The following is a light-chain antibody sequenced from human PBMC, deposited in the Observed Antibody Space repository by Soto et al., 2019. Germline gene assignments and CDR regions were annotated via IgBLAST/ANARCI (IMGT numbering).Light chain of an antibody. Sequence: QSVLTQPASVSGSPGQSITISCTGTSSDVGAYNYVSWYQQHPDKAPKLMIYEVINRPSGVSDRFSGSKSGNTASLTISGLQAEDEADYYCLSYTGNRAVVFGGGTKLTVL. CDR1: SSDVGAYNY. CDR2: EVI. V-gene: IGLV2-14*01. J-gene: IGLJ2*01. CDR3: LSYTGNRAVV.